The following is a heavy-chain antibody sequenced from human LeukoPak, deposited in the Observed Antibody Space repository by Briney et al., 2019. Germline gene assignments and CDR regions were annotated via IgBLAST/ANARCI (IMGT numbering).Heavy chain of an antibody. CDR2: IYHSGST. CDR3: ARDVGARDAFDI. V-gene: IGHV4-59*01. Sequence: SETLSLTCTVSGGSISSYYWSWIRQPPGKGLEWIGYIYHSGSTYYNPSLKSRVTISVDTSKNQFSLKLSSVTAADTAVYYCARDVGARDAFDIWGQGTMVTVSS. J-gene: IGHJ3*02. CDR1: GGSISSYY. D-gene: IGHD1-26*01.